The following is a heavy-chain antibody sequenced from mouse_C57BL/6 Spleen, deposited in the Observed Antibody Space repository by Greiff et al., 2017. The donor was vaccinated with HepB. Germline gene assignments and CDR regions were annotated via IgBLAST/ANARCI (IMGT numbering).Heavy chain of an antibody. Sequence: VQLQQPGAELVMPGASVKLSCKASGYTFTSYWMHWVKQRPGQGLEWIGEIDPSDSYTNYNQKFKGKSTLTVDKSSSTAYMQLSSLTSEDSAVYYCARYDYGNYFDYWGQGTTLTVSS. D-gene: IGHD2-4*01. CDR2: IDPSDSYT. J-gene: IGHJ2*01. CDR1: GYTFTSYW. V-gene: IGHV1-69*01. CDR3: ARYDYGNYFDY.